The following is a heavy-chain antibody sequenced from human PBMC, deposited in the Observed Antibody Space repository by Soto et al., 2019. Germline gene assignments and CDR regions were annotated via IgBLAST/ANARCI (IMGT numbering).Heavy chain of an antibody. CDR3: ARQYGSGSYYKGGGDY. J-gene: IGHJ4*02. Sequence: PGESLKISCKGSGYSFTSYWIGWVRQMTGKGLEWMGIIYPGDSDTRYSPSFQGQVTISADKSISTAYLQWSSLKASDTAMYYCARQYGSGSYYKGGGDYWGQGTLVTVSS. CDR1: GYSFTSYW. CDR2: IYPGDSDT. V-gene: IGHV5-51*01. D-gene: IGHD3-10*01.